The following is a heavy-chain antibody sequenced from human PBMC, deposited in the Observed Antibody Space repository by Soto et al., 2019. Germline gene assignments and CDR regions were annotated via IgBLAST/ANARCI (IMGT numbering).Heavy chain of an antibody. D-gene: IGHD2-8*02. V-gene: IGHV4-34*01. CDR2: INHSGST. CDR3: ARDKITGLFDY. Sequence: PSETLSLTCAVYGGSFSGYYGTWIRQHPGTGLEWIGEINHSGSTNYNPSLKSRVTISVDTSKNQFSLKLTSVTAADTAVYYCARDKITGLFDYWGQGTLVTVSS. CDR1: GGSFSGYY. J-gene: IGHJ4*02.